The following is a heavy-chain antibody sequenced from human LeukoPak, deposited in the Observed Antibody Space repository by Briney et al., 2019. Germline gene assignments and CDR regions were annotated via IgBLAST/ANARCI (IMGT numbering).Heavy chain of an antibody. CDR1: GGTFSSYA. J-gene: IGHJ4*02. CDR3: ARDHRRYYDSSGYYFDY. CDR2: IIPILGIA. Sequence: SVKVSCKASGGTFSSYAISWVRQAPGRGLEWMGRIIPILGIANYAQKFQGRVTITADKSTSTAYMELSSLRSEDTAVYYCARDHRRYYDSSGYYFDYWGQGILVTVSS. D-gene: IGHD3-22*01. V-gene: IGHV1-69*04.